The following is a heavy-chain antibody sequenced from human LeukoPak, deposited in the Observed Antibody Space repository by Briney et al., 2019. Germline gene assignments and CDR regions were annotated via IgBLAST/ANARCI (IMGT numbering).Heavy chain of an antibody. Sequence: GASVKVSXKAXXXXXXXYGISWVRQAPGQGLEWMGWISAYNGNTNYAQKLQGRVTMTTDTSTSTAYMELRSLRSDDTAVYYCARDPTAAADYWGQGTLVTVSS. V-gene: IGHV1-18*01. CDR2: ISAYNGNT. J-gene: IGHJ4*02. CDR3: ARDPTAAADY. D-gene: IGHD6-13*01. CDR1: XXXXXXYG.